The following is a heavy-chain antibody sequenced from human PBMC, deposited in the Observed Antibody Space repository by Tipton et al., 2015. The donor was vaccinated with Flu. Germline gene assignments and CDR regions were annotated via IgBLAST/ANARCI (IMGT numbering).Heavy chain of an antibody. CDR3: ARGSWEVRFDP. Sequence: TLSLTCAVYGGSFSGYYWSWIRQSPGKGLEWIGEINQSGRPNYNPSLKNRVTISVDTSKNQFSLSLTSVTAADTAMYYYARGSWEVRFDPWGQGTLVTVSS. CDR1: GGSFSGYY. V-gene: IGHV4-34*01. D-gene: IGHD1-26*01. J-gene: IGHJ5*02. CDR2: INQSGRP.